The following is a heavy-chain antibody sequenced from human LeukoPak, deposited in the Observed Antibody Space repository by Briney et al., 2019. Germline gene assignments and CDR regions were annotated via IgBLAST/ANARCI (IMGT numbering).Heavy chain of an antibody. CDR3: ARDGEFIDY. J-gene: IGHJ4*02. Sequence: QTLSLTCAISGDSVSSKSAAWNWIRQSPSRGLEWLGRTYYRSKWNNDYAVSVRGRIIINPDTSKNQFSLLLNSVTPEDTAVYYCARDGEFIDYWGQGTLVTVSS. CDR1: GDSVSSKSAA. CDR2: TYYRSKWNN. D-gene: IGHD3-10*01. V-gene: IGHV6-1*01.